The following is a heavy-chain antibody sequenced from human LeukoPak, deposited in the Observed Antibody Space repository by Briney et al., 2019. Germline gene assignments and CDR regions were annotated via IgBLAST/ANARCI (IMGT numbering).Heavy chain of an antibody. J-gene: IGHJ4*02. V-gene: IGHV4-59*01. CDR3: ARDRWGGSD. CDR2: IYYSGST. D-gene: IGHD3-10*01. CDR1: GGSISSYY. Sequence: PSETLSLTCTVSGGSISSYYWSWIRQPPGKGLEWIGYIYYSGSTNYNPSLKSRVTISVDTSKNQFSLKLSSVIAADTAVYYCARDRWGGSDWGQGTLVTVSS.